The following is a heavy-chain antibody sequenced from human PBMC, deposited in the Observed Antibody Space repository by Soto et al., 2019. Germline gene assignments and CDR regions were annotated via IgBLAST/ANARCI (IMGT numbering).Heavy chain of an antibody. Sequence: VLLVESGGGVVQPGGNLRLSCAASGFTLSRHAMNWVRQTPGKGLEWVAIISYDGTTKYYADSVKSRFTISRDSAKNTVYLHLNSLRTDDTAVYYCARARWSTVVTSSHFVPWGQGTLVAVSS. CDR2: ISYDGTTK. D-gene: IGHD4-4*01. V-gene: IGHV3-30-3*01. J-gene: IGHJ5*02. CDR1: GFTLSRHA. CDR3: ARARWSTVVTSSHFVP.